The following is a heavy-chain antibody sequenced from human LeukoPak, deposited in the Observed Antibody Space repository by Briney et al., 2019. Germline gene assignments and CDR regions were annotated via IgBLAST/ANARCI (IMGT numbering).Heavy chain of an antibody. D-gene: IGHD2-2*01. V-gene: IGHV4-61*02. CDR1: GGSISSGSYY. Sequence: PSQTLSLTCTVSGGSISSGSYYWSWIRQPAGKGLEWIGRIYTSGNTNYNPSLKSRVTISVDTSKNQFSLKLSSVTAADTAVYYCAREEFGIVVGGDYYYYMDVWGKGTTVTVSS. CDR2: IYTSGNT. CDR3: AREEFGIVVGGDYYYYMDV. J-gene: IGHJ6*03.